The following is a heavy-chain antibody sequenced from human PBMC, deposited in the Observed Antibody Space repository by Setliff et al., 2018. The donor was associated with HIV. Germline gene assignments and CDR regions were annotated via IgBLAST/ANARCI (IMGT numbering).Heavy chain of an antibody. D-gene: IGHD2-15*01. V-gene: IGHV3-23*01. Sequence: GGSLRLSCAASGFTFSSYAMSWVRQAPGKGLEWVSAISGSGDSTYYADSVKGRFTIFRDNSKNTLYLQMNSLRAEDTALYYCAKNGRATNIILDYWGQGTLVTVSS. CDR3: AKNGRATNIILDY. CDR2: ISGSGDST. J-gene: IGHJ4*02. CDR1: GFTFSSYA.